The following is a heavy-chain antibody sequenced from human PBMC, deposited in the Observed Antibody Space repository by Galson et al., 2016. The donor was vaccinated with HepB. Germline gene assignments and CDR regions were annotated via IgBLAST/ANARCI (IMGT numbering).Heavy chain of an antibody. D-gene: IGHD3-22*01. CDR3: AKDVTQSYDTSGYYFDY. CDR1: GFTSSNYG. Sequence: SLRLSCAASGFTSSNYGMHWVRQAAGKGLEWVAVISDDGSNKYYADSVKGRFTISRDNSKNTLYLQMKRLRAEDTAVYYCAKDVTQSYDTSGYYFDYWGQGTLVTVSS. J-gene: IGHJ4*02. V-gene: IGHV3-30*18. CDR2: ISDDGSNK.